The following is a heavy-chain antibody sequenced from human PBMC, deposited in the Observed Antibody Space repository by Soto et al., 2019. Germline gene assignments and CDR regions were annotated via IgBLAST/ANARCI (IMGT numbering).Heavy chain of an antibody. Sequence: PSETLSLTCTVSGCSISSSRNHGGWIRQPPGKGLEWIGNIYYSENTYYNPSLKSRVTISVDTSKNQFSLRLTSVTAADTAVYYCATHPPYGPLDHWGQGTLVTVSS. D-gene: IGHD4-17*01. CDR1: GCSISSSRNH. CDR3: ATHPPYGPLDH. V-gene: IGHV4-39*01. J-gene: IGHJ4*02. CDR2: IYYSENT.